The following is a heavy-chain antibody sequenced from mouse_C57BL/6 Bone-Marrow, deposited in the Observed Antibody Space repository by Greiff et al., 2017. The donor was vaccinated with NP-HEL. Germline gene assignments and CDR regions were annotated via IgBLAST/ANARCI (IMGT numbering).Heavy chain of an antibody. Sequence: EVKLVESGGGLAKPGGSLKLSCAASGFTFSDYGMHWVRQAPEKGLEWVAYISSGSSTIYYADTVKGRFTISRDNAKNTLFLQMTSLRSEDTAMYYCANDYFDYWGQGTTLTVSS. V-gene: IGHV5-17*01. CDR2: ISSGSSTI. J-gene: IGHJ2*01. CDR3: ANDYFDY. CDR1: GFTFSDYG.